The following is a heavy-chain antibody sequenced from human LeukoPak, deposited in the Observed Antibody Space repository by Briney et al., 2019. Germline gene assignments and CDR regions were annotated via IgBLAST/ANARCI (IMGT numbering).Heavy chain of an antibody. CDR1: GGSISSGDYY. V-gene: IGHV4-30-4*08. D-gene: IGHD3-10*01. Sequence: SQTLSLTCTVSGGSISSGDYYWSWIRQPPGKGLEWIGYIYYSGSTYYNPSLKSRVTISVDTSKNQFSLKLSSVTAADTAVYYCARERIRAFGPAKADYWGQGTLVTVSS. CDR2: IYYSGST. J-gene: IGHJ4*02. CDR3: ARERIRAFGPAKADY.